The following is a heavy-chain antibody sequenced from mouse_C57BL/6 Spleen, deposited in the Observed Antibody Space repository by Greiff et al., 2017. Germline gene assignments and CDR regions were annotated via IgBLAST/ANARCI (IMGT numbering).Heavy chain of an antibody. CDR1: GFTFSDYY. J-gene: IGHJ4*01. D-gene: IGHD1-1*01. V-gene: IGHV5-12*01. CDR2: ISNGGGST. Sequence: EVQVVESGGGLVQPGGSLKLSCAASGFTFSDYYMYWVRQTPEKRLEWVAYISNGGGSTHYTDTVKGRFTISRDNANNTIYLQRSRLMSEDTAMYYGARPPYYSGSSYKNAMDYWGQGTSVTVAS. CDR3: ARPPYYSGSSYKNAMDY.